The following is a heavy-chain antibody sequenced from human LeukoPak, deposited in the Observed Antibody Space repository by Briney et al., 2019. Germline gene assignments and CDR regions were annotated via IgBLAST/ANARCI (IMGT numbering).Heavy chain of an antibody. D-gene: IGHD6-19*01. CDR3: ARISVAGPTDY. CDR1: GGSISSGSYY. CDR2: IYTSGST. Sequence: SETLSLTCTVSGGSISSGSYYRSWIRQPAGKGLEWIGRIYTSGSTNYNPSLKTRVTISVDASKNHFSLNLSSVTAADTAVYYCARISVAGPTDYWGQGTLVTVSS. V-gene: IGHV4-61*02. J-gene: IGHJ4*02.